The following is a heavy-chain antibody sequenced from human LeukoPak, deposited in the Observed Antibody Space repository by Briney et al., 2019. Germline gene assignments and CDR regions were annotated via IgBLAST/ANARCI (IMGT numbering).Heavy chain of an antibody. V-gene: IGHV1-69*13. D-gene: IGHD3-3*01. Sequence: SVKVSYKASGGTFRRYAISWVRQAPGPGLEGGGEIIPLFGTENYPQKFQGRVTITADEASSTAYRELSVLRSEDTARYYCARADDSDAFDIWGQKTMVTVSS. J-gene: IGHJ3*02. CDR1: GGTFRRYA. CDR2: IIPLFGTE. CDR3: ARADDSDAFDI.